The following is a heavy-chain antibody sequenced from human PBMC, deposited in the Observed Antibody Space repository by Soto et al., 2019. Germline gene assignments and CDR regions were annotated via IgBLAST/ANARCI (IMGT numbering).Heavy chain of an antibody. CDR2: ILYGGSS. J-gene: IGHJ4*01. V-gene: IGHV4-61*01. CDR1: GGSVSSGSYY. D-gene: IGHD2-2*02. Sequence: PSETLSLTCTVSGGSVSSGSYYWTWIRQIPGKGLEWIGYILYGGSSSFNPSLKSRVTMSIDTSKSQFSLKLSSVTAADTAVYYCARGAISTKIEYWGHGTLVTVSS. CDR3: ARGAISTKIEY.